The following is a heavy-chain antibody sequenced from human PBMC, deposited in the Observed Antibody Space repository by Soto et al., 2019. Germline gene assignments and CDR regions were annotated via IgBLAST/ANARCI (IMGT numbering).Heavy chain of an antibody. CDR1: GYTFTSYA. V-gene: IGHV1-3*01. CDR3: ARDGYNWNGPFYYYYYMDV. D-gene: IGHD1-20*01. J-gene: IGHJ6*03. CDR2: INAGNGNT. Sequence: GVSVKVSCKASGYTFTSYAMHWVRQAPGQRLEWMGWINAGNGNTKYSQKFQGRVTITRDTSASTAYMELSSLRSEDTAVYYCARDGYNWNGPFYYYYYMDVWGKGTTVTVSS.